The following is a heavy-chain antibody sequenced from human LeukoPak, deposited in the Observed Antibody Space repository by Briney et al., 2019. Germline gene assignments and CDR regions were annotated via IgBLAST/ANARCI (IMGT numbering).Heavy chain of an antibody. CDR1: GLTFSTYW. CDR2: INQNGREK. J-gene: IGHJ4*02. CDR3: ARSLGDD. D-gene: IGHD3-16*01. Sequence: GGSLRLSCEVSGLTFSTYWMTWVRQAPGKGLEWVASINQNGREKYYVDSVKGRFTISRNNAKDSLYLQMNSLRDEDTAVYYCARSLGDDWGQGTLVTVSS. V-gene: IGHV3-7*01.